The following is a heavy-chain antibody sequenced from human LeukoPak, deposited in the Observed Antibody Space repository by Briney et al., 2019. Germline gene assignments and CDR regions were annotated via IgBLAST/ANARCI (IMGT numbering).Heavy chain of an antibody. D-gene: IGHD3-10*01. CDR3: GRSQVRGVMIWFDP. CDR2: IYYSGST. CDR1: GGPISSYY. V-gene: IGHV4-59*01. Sequence: SSETLSLTCTVSGGPISSYYWIWIRQPPGKGLEWIGYIYYSGSTNYNPSLKSRVTMSEETSKNQFSLKLGSVTAADTAVYYCGRSQVRGVMIWFDPWGEGTLVSVSS. J-gene: IGHJ5*02.